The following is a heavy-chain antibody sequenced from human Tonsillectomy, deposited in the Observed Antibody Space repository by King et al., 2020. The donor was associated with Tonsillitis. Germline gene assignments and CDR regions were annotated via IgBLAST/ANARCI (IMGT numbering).Heavy chain of an antibody. CDR2: ISYDGSYK. D-gene: IGHD3-10*01. Sequence: VQLVESGGGVVQPGRSLRLSCAASGFTFSNYGMHWVRQAPGKGLEWVAVISYDGSYKYYADSVKGRFTISRDNSKNTLYLQMNSLRAEDTAVYYCAKDVRGVGVESDVWGQGTTVTVSS. V-gene: IGHV3-30*18. CDR1: GFTFSNYG. J-gene: IGHJ6*02. CDR3: AKDVRGVGVESDV.